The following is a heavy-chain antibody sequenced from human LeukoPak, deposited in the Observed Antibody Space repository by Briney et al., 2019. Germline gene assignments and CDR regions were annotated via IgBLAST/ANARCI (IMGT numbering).Heavy chain of an antibody. J-gene: IGHJ4*02. CDR3: AKNFGTGKAFYDY. V-gene: IGHV3-23*01. Sequence: PGGSLRLSCAASGFTFSSYWMSWVRQAPGKGLEWVAAISGDGHYIYYTDSVKGRFTISRDNAKNTLYLHMDSLREEDTAVYYCAKNFGTGKAFYDYWARETLVTVSS. CDR2: ISGDGHYI. CDR1: GFTFSSYW. D-gene: IGHD2/OR15-2a*01.